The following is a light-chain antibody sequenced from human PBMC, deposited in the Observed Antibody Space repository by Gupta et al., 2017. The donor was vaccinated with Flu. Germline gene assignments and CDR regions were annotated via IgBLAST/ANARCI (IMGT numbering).Light chain of an antibody. V-gene: IGKV1-5*03. Sequence: HMHPSPSTLSASAGDTVTITCRASHSISSWLAWYQQKPGKAPKILIQKASNLESGVPSRFSGSGSGTDFTLTISSLKPDDFAAYYCQQDTTTPKTFGRGTKVEIE. CDR2: KAS. CDR3: QQDTTTPKT. CDR1: HSISSW. J-gene: IGKJ4*02.